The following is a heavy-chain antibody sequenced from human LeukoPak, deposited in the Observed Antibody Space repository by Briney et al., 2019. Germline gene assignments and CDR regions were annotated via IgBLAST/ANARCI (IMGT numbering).Heavy chain of an antibody. J-gene: IGHJ6*03. V-gene: IGHV3-48*01. CDR1: GFTSSSYS. Sequence: PGGSLRLSCAASGFTSSSYSMNWVRQAPGKGLEWVSGISGAGTINYADSVRGRFTISRDNSKNTVYLQMNSLRAEDTAVYYCASDYYFYYYYLDVWGKGTTVTVSS. CDR2: GISGAGTI. CDR3: ASDYYFYYYYLDV.